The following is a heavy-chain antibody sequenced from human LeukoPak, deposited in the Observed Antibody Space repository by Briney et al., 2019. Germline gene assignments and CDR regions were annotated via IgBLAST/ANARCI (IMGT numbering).Heavy chain of an antibody. D-gene: IGHD2-2*01. CDR1: GFTFSSYA. CDR2: ITYDGSNK. J-gene: IGHJ4*02. CDR3: ARDRTSSTSSPAMRY. Sequence: PGGSLSISCAASGFTFSSYAMHGVRQAPGKGRVWVADITYDGSNKYYADSVKGRFTISRDNSKNTLYLQMNSLRSEDTAVYYCARDRTSSTSSPAMRYWGQGTLVTVSS. V-gene: IGHV3-30*04.